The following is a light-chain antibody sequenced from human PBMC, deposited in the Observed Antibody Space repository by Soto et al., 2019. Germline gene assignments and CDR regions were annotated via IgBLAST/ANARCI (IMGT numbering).Light chain of an antibody. CDR1: SSNIGNNA. CDR2: DNI. CDR3: AAWGDNLNGWV. V-gene: IGLV1-44*01. J-gene: IGLJ3*02. Sequence: QSVLTQPPSASGTPGQRVTISGSGSSSNIGNNAVNWYQQFPGTAPKLLIYDNIQRPSGVPDRSSGAKSGTSASLAISGLQSEDEADYYCAAWGDNLNGWVFGGGTKLTIL.